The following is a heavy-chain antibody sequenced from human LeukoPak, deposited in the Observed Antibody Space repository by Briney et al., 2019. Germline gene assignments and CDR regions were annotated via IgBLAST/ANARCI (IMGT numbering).Heavy chain of an antibody. D-gene: IGHD6-6*01. V-gene: IGHV3-53*01. CDR1: GFTVSSNY. CDR2: IYSGGST. J-gene: IGHJ6*03. Sequence: GSLRLYCAASGFTVSSNYMSWLRQAPGRGLEWVSVIYSGGSTYYADSVKGRFTISRDNSKNTLYLQMNSLRAEDAAVYYCAKAGSSIAARPNYYYYMDVWGKGTTVTVSS. CDR3: AKAGSSIAARPNYYYYMDV.